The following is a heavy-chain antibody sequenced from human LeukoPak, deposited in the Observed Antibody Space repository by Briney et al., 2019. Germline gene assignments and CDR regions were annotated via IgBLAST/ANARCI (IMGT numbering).Heavy chain of an antibody. D-gene: IGHD3-10*01. J-gene: IGHJ5*02. CDR1: GGTFSSYA. CDR2: IIPILGIA. V-gene: IGHV1-69*04. Sequence: SVKVSCKAFGGTFSSYAISWVRQAPGQGLEWMGRIIPILGIANYAQKFQGRVTITADKSTSTAYMELSSLRSEDTAVYYCARDRYGSGSHTRWNDNWFDPWGQGTLVTVSS. CDR3: ARDRYGSGSHTRWNDNWFDP.